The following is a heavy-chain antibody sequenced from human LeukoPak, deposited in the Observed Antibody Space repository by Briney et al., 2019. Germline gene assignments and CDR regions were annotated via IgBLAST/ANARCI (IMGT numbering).Heavy chain of an antibody. CDR3: AKPYYYDSSGYLIDY. J-gene: IGHJ4*02. D-gene: IGHD3-22*01. CDR2: ISGSGGNT. Sequence: GGSLRLSCAASGFSLSDYYISWIRQAPGKGLEWVSAISGSGGNTYYADSVKGRFTISRDNSKNTLYLQMNSLRAEDTAVYYCAKPYYYDSSGYLIDYWGQGTLVTVSS. CDR1: GFSLSDYY. V-gene: IGHV3-23*01.